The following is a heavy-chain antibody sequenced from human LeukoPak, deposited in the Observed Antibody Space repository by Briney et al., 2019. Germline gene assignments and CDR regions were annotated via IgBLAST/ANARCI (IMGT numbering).Heavy chain of an antibody. V-gene: IGHV5-51*01. Sequence: GESLKFSCKASGYTFATQWIGWVRQMPGKGLEWMGIIYPDDSDTTYSPSFQGQVTISADKSISTAYLQWDSLKASDTAMYYCATVGVELWSSPFMGRGDWFDPWGQGTLVTVSS. J-gene: IGHJ5*02. D-gene: IGHD3-10*01. CDR2: IYPDDSDT. CDR1: GYTFATQW. CDR3: ATVGVELWSSPFMGRGDWFDP.